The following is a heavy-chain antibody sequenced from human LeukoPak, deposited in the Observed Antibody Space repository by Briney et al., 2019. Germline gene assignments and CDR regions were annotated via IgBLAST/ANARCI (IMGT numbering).Heavy chain of an antibody. Sequence: ASETLSLTCTVSGGSISSYYWSWIRQPPGKGLEWIGYIYYSGSTNYNPSLKSRVTISVDTSKNQFSLKLSSVTAADTAVYYCATVPYYGDYEGDYWGQGTLVTVSS. CDR1: GGSISSYY. D-gene: IGHD4-17*01. CDR2: IYYSGST. J-gene: IGHJ4*02. CDR3: ATVPYYGDYEGDY. V-gene: IGHV4-59*01.